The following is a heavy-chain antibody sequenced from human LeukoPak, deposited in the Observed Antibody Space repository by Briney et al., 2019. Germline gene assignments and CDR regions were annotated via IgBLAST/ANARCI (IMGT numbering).Heavy chain of an antibody. CDR1: GGSFSGYC. CDR3: ATVDYCGGDCYSDY. V-gene: IGHV4-34*01. CDR2: INHSGST. Sequence: PSETLSLTCAVYGGSFSGYCWSWIRQPPGKGLEWIGEINHSGSTNYNPSLKSRVTISVDTSKNQFSLKLSSVTAADTAVYYCATVDYCGGDCYSDYWGQGTLVTVSS. J-gene: IGHJ4*02. D-gene: IGHD2-21*02.